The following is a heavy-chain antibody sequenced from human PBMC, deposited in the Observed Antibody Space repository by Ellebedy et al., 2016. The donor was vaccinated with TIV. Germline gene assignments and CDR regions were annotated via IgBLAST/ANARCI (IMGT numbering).Heavy chain of an antibody. V-gene: IGHV4-34*01. CDR1: GGSFSGYY. CDR3: ARVQVTTLEGPIDY. J-gene: IGHJ4*02. CDR2: INHSGRT. Sequence: MPSETLSLTCAVHGGSFSGYYWSWIRQPPGKGLEWIGEINHSGRTNYNPSLKSRVTISVDTSKNQFSLKLSSVTAADTAVYYCARVQVTTLEGPIDYWGQGTLVTVSS. D-gene: IGHD4-23*01.